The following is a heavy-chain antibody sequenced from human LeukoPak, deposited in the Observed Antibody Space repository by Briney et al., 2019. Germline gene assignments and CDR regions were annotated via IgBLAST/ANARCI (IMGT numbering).Heavy chain of an antibody. CDR1: GFTFGKYW. V-gene: IGHV3-30*18. CDR2: ISYDGSNK. Sequence: GGSLRLSCVASGFTFGKYWVSWVRQAPGKGLEWVAVISYDGSNKYYADSVKGRFTISRDNSKNTLYLQMNSLRAEDTAVYYCAKVCLTGMDVWGQGTTVTVSS. CDR3: AKVCLTGMDV. D-gene: IGHD3-16*01. J-gene: IGHJ6*02.